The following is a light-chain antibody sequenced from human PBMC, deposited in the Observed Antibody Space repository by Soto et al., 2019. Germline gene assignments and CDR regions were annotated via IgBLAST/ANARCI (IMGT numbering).Light chain of an antibody. CDR2: GIS. J-gene: IGKJ4*01. V-gene: IGKV3-11*01. CDR1: QSVNSNY. CDR3: QQRSNWPSLT. Sequence: EVVMTQSPATLSVSPGERATLSCRASQSVNSNYLAWYQQKPGQAPRLLIYGISKRATDIPDRFSGSGSGTDFTLTISSLEPEDFAVYYCQQRSNWPSLTCGGGTK.